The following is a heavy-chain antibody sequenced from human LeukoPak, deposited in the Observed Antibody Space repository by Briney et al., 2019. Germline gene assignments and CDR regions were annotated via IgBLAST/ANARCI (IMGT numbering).Heavy chain of an antibody. CDR3: ARSDYGSGSYYNQ. CDR1: GCSISSYY. CDR2: IYYSGST. D-gene: IGHD3-10*01. Sequence: SETLSLTCTVSGCSISSYYWIWLRQPPGKGLEWIGYIYYSGSTNYKPSLKSRVTISVDTSKKQCSLKLSSVTAADTAVYYCARSDYGSGSYYNQWGQGTLVTVSS. V-gene: IGHV4-59*01. J-gene: IGHJ4*02.